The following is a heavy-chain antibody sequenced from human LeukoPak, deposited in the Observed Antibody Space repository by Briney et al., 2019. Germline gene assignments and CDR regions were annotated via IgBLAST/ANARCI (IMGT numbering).Heavy chain of an antibody. CDR2: IKQDGSEK. Sequence: GGSLRLSCAASGFTFSSYWMSWVRQAPGEGLEWVANIKQDGSEKYYVDSVKGRFTISRDNAKNLLYLQMNSLRAEDTAVYYCAREIATPYYYDSSGFSWYFDLWGRGTLVTVSS. CDR1: GFTFSSYW. CDR3: AREIATPYYYDSSGFSWYFDL. V-gene: IGHV3-7*01. J-gene: IGHJ2*01. D-gene: IGHD3-22*01.